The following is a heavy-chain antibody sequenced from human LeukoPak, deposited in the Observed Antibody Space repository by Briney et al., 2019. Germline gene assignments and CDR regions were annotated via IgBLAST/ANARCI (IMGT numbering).Heavy chain of an antibody. J-gene: IGHJ5*02. V-gene: IGHV5-51*01. D-gene: IGHD2-2*01. CDR1: GYSITSYW. CDR2: IYPGDSDT. Sequence: GGSLRLTCKFSGYSITSYWIGWMRQMPVKGLERMVIIYPGDSDTRYSPSFQGQVTISDDKSISTAYLQWSSLEAPVTALYYCARLVPLVVVPATDNWFDPWSQGTLVTVSS. CDR3: ARLVPLVVVPATDNWFDP.